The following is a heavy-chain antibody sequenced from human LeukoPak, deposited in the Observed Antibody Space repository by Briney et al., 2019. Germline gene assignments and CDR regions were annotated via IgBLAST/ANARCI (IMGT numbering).Heavy chain of an antibody. D-gene: IGHD6-13*01. CDR1: GGTFSSYA. CDR2: IIPILGIA. CDR3: ARDRTPDSSSNYFDY. J-gene: IGHJ4*02. V-gene: IGHV1-69*04. Sequence: SVKVSCKASGGTFSSYAISWVRQAPGQGLEWMGRIIPILGIANYAQKFQGRVTITADKSTSTAYMELSSLRSEDTAVYYCARDRTPDSSSNYFDYWGQGTLVTVS.